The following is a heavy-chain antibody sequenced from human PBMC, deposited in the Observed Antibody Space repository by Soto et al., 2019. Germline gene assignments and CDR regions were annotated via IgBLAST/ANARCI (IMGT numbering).Heavy chain of an antibody. CDR3: SRSIPTAGLFDY. D-gene: IGHD6-13*01. Sequence: SETLSLTCTVSGGSISSGDYYWSWIRQPPGKGLEWIGYIYYSGSTYYNPSLKSRVTISVDTSKNQFSLNLSSVTAADTAMYYCSRSIPTAGLFDYWGQGTLVPVSS. CDR2: IYYSGST. J-gene: IGHJ4*02. CDR1: GGSISSGDYY. V-gene: IGHV4-30-4*01.